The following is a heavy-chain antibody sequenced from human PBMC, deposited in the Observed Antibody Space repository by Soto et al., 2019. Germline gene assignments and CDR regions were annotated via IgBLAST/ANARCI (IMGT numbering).Heavy chain of an antibody. CDR3: AKDLTRKPDYWLDP. CDR1: GFSFTGYY. Sequence: ASVKVSCKASGFSFTGYYIHWLRQAPGQGLEWMGWINAHSGGTEYAQKFQGRVTLTRDTSIATAYLTLTSLTSDDTALYYCAKDLTRKPDYWLDPWDQGTQVTISS. V-gene: IGHV1-2*02. CDR2: INAHSGGT. J-gene: IGHJ5*02. D-gene: IGHD5-12*01.